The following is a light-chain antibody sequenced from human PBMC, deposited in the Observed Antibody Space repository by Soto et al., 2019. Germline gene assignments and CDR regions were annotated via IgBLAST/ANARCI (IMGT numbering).Light chain of an antibody. CDR2: GAS. CDR3: QQSYNVSIT. CDR1: QNINAH. J-gene: IGKJ5*01. V-gene: IGKV1-39*01. Sequence: DIQMTQSPSSLSASVGDRVTITCRASQNINAHLNWFQQKPGKAPTLLIYGASDLQTGVPSRFSGSGSETDFTLTISSLKPEDFATYYCQQSYNVSITFGQGTRVDIK.